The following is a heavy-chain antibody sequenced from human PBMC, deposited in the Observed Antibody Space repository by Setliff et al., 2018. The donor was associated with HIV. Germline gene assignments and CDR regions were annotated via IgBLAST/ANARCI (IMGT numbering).Heavy chain of an antibody. CDR1: GGSISSGGYY. CDR3: ARYALAVPGYHNAFDI. J-gene: IGHJ3*02. V-gene: IGHV3-11*04. D-gene: IGHD6-19*01. CDR2: IYDSGDI. Sequence: LSLTCSVSGGSISSGGYYWSWIRQHPGKGLEWVSRIYDSGDIWYADSVKGRFTISRDNAKNSLFLQMNSLTAEDTAVYYCARYALAVPGYHNAFDIWGQGTMVTVSS.